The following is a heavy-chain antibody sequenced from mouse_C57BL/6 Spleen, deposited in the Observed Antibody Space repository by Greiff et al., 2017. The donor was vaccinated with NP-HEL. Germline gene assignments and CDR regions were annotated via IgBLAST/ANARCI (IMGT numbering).Heavy chain of an antibody. V-gene: IGHV1-81*01. J-gene: IGHJ4*01. CDR1: GYTFTSYG. Sequence: QVQLQQSGAELARPGASVKLSCKASGYTFTSYGISWVKQRTGQGLEWIGEIYPRSGNTYYNEKVKGKATLTADKSSSTAYMELRSLTAEDSAVYFCARRGSSGAMDYWGQGTSVTVSS. D-gene: IGHD3-2*02. CDR3: ARRGSSGAMDY. CDR2: IYPRSGNT.